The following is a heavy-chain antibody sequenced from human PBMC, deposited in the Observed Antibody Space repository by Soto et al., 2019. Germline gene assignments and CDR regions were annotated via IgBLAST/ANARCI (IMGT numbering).Heavy chain of an antibody. CDR2: IGSAGDT. J-gene: IGHJ4*01. V-gene: IGHV3-13*01. Sequence: GGSLRLSCAASGFTFTKYDIHWVRQATGKGLEWVSTIGSAGDTCSPGSVKGRFTISRDNAKNSLYLQMDSLRAEDTAVYYCARDSGYGSGSSVNHYLDCWGRGTLVTVSS. CDR3: ARDSGYGSGSSVNHYLDC. CDR1: GFTFTKYD. D-gene: IGHD3-10*01.